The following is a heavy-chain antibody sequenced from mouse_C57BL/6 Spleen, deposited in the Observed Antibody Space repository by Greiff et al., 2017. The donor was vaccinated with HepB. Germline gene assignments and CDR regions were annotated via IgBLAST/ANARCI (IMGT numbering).Heavy chain of an antibody. V-gene: IGHV1-69*01. D-gene: IGHD3-2*02. CDR1: GYTFTSYW. J-gene: IGHJ4*01. CDR2: IDPSDSYT. Sequence: QVQLQQPGAELVMPGASVKLSCKASGYTFTSYWMHWVKQRPGQGLEWIGEIDPSDSYTNYNQKFKGKSTLTVDKSSSTAYMQLSSLTSEDSAVYYCAREAWDSSGRSAMDYWGQGTSVTVSS. CDR3: AREAWDSSGRSAMDY.